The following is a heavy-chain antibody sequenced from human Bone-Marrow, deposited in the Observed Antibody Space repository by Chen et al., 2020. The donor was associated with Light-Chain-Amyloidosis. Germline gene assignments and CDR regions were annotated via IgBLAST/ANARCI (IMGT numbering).Heavy chain of an antibody. CDR3: ATYNYYSFAD. V-gene: IGHV3-7*03. CDR1: GFTFSNYW. CDR2: IKKDGSDK. Sequence: EVQLVESGGGLVQPGGSLRLSCAASGFTFSNYWMSWVRQAPGKGLEWVAHIKKDGSDKYYVDSVKGRFTISRDNAKISLYLQMNSLRAEDTAVYYCATYNYYSFADWGQGTLVTVSS. D-gene: IGHD5-18*01. J-gene: IGHJ4*02.